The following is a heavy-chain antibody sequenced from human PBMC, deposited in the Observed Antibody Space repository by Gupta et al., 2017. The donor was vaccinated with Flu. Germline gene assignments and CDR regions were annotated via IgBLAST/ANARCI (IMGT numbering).Heavy chain of an antibody. V-gene: IGHV3-72*01. CDR3: SRGETGPSPPGRNDC. CDR1: GFTFSEHY. J-gene: IGHJ4*02. Sequence: GESGGGLVQPGGSLRLSCVVSGFTFSEHYMDWIRQAPGKGLEWVGRIRNKANSYTTEYAASVKDRFTITRDDSKSSLYLQMNSLKNEDTAVYYCSRGETGPSPPGRNDCWGQGTLVTVSS. CDR2: IRNKANSYTT. D-gene: IGHD1-14*01.